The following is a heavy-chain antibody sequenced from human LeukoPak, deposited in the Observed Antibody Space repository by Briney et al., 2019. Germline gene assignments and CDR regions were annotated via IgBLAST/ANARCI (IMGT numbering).Heavy chain of an antibody. CDR1: GYTFTSYY. CDR2: INPNSGGT. Sequence: ASVKVSCKASGYTFTSYYMHWVRQAPGQGLEWMGWINPNSGGTNYAQKFQGRVTMTRDTSISTAYMELSRLRSDDTAVYYCARDLGVVITRYYFDYWGQGTLVTVSS. J-gene: IGHJ4*02. V-gene: IGHV1-2*02. D-gene: IGHD3-3*01. CDR3: ARDLGVVITRYYFDY.